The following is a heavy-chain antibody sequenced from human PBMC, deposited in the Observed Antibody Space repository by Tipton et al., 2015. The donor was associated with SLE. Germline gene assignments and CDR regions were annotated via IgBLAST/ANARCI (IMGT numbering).Heavy chain of an antibody. CDR3: ARGRYSSSWGEYFQH. CDR1: GFTFSSYW. CDR2: IKQDGSEK. D-gene: IGHD6-13*01. Sequence: GSLRLSCAASGFTFSSYWMSWVRQAPGKGLEWVANIKQDGSEKYYVDSVKGRFTISRDNAKNSLYLQMNSLRAEDTAVYYCARGRYSSSWGEYFQHWGQGTLVTVSS. J-gene: IGHJ1*01. V-gene: IGHV3-7*03.